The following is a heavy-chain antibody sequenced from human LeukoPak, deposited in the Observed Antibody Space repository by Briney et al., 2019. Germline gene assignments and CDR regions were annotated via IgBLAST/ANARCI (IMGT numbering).Heavy chain of an antibody. CDR3: ARDLVSPGYCSGGRCYSFDF. Sequence: ASVKVSCKASGYTFINYGISWVRQASGQGLEWMGWISPYNGHTNYAQKLQGRVTMTTDTSTSTAYMELRSLRSDDTAVYYCARDLVSPGYCSGGRCYSFDFWGQGTLVTVSS. J-gene: IGHJ4*02. CDR1: GYTFINYG. D-gene: IGHD2-15*01. CDR2: ISPYNGHT. V-gene: IGHV1-18*01.